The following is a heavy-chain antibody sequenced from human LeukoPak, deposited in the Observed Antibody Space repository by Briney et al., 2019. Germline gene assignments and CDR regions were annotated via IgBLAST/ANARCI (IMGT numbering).Heavy chain of an antibody. CDR1: GYSFTSYW. V-gene: IGHV5-51*01. Sequence: GESLNTSCKAAGYSFTSYWIGWVRPMPGKGLEWMGIIYPGDSDTSYSPSFQGHVTISADKTISTAYLQWSSLKAAYTAMYYCARHTAGYFDYWGQGSMVTVSS. D-gene: IGHD6-13*01. CDR3: ARHTAGYFDY. J-gene: IGHJ4*02. CDR2: IYPGDSDT.